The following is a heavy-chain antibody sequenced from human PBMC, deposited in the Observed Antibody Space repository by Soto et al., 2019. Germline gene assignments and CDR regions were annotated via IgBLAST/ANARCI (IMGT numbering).Heavy chain of an antibody. V-gene: IGHV3-74*01. CDR1: EFTFRNYW. J-gene: IGHJ4*02. D-gene: IGHD3-10*01. Sequence: GGSLRLSCAASEFTFRNYWMHWVRQAPGKGLVWVSRIKSDGSGTSYADSVKGRFSISRDNAKNTLYLQMNSPRSDDLAVFYCARDLVYGSGSSDYWGQGTLVTVSS. CDR2: IKSDGSGT. CDR3: ARDLVYGSGSSDY.